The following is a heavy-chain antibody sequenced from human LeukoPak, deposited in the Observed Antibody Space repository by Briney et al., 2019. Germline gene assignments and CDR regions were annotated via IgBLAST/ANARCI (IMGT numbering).Heavy chain of an antibody. CDR3: AKDLSYCGGDCYSPGYYYYMDV. Sequence: PGGSLRLSCAAPGFTFSSYGMHWVRQAPGKGLEWVAFIRYDGSNKYYADSVKGRFTISRDNSKNTLYLQMNSLRAEDTAVYYCAKDLSYCGGDCYSPGYYYYMDVWGKGTTVTVSS. J-gene: IGHJ6*03. CDR1: GFTFSSYG. V-gene: IGHV3-30*02. D-gene: IGHD2-21*01. CDR2: IRYDGSNK.